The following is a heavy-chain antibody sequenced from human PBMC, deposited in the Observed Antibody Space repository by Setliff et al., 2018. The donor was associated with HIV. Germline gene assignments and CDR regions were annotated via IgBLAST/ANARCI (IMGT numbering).Heavy chain of an antibody. V-gene: IGHV3-74*01. Sequence: PGESLKISCAASGFTFSSYWMHWVRQAPGKGLVWVSRINYHGSDISYADSVKGRFTISRDNAKNTVYLQMNNLRDEDTAVYFCVRDGVGTTPFDYWGQGSLVTVSS. J-gene: IGHJ4*02. CDR2: INYHGSDI. CDR1: GFTFSSYW. D-gene: IGHD1-26*01. CDR3: VRDGVGTTPFDY.